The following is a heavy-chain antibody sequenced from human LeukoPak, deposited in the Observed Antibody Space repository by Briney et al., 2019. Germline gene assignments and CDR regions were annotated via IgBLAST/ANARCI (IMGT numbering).Heavy chain of an antibody. Sequence: SVKVSCKASGGTFSSYAISWVRQAPGQGLEWMGGIIPIFGTANYAQKFQGRVTITTDESTSTAYMELSSLRSEDTAVYYCARGVVATISSPTYYMDVWGKGTTVTVSS. CDR2: IIPIFGTA. V-gene: IGHV1-69*05. D-gene: IGHD5-12*01. CDR1: GGTFSSYA. CDR3: ARGVVATISSPTYYMDV. J-gene: IGHJ6*03.